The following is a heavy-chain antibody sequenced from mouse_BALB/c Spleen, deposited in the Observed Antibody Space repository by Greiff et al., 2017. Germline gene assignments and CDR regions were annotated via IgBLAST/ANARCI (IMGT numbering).Heavy chain of an antibody. J-gene: IGHJ2*01. Sequence: QVQLKESGAELVRPGSSVKISCKASGYAFSSYWMNWVKQRPGQGLEWIGQIYPGDGDTNYNGKFKGKATLTADKSSSTAYMQLSSLTSEDSAVYICARWTGTLFDYWGQGTTLTVSS. D-gene: IGHD4-1*01. CDR2: IYPGDGDT. CDR1: GYAFSSYW. CDR3: ARWTGTLFDY. V-gene: IGHV1-80*01.